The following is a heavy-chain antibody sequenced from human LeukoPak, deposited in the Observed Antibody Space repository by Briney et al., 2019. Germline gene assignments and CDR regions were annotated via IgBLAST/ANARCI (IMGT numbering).Heavy chain of an antibody. CDR2: IKQDGSEK. J-gene: IGHJ4*02. CDR3: ARDLGGY. Sequence: PGGSLRLSCAASGFTFSSYWVSWVRQAPGKGLEWVANIKQDGSEKYYVDSVKGRFTISRDNAKNSLYLQMSSLRAEDTAVYYCARDLGGYWGQGTLVTVSS. V-gene: IGHV3-7*01. D-gene: IGHD3-3*01. CDR1: GFTFSSYW.